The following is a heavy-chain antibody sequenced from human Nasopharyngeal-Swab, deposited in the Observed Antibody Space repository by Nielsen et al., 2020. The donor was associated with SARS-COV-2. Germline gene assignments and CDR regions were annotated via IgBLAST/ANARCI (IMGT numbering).Heavy chain of an antibody. J-gene: IGHJ6*02. D-gene: IGHD6-19*01. CDR3: ARDFRSSGWHYYYYYGMDV. CDR2: ISAYNGNI. Sequence: WVRQAPGQGLEWMGWISAYNGNINYAQKLQGRVTMTTDTSTSTAYMELRSLRSDDTAVYYCARDFRSSGWHYYYYYGMDVWGQGTTVTVSS. V-gene: IGHV1-18*01.